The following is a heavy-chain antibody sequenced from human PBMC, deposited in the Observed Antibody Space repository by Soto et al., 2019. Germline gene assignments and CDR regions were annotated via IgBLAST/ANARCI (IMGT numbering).Heavy chain of an antibody. CDR2: VYQSGST. CDR1: GYSISSGGYS. J-gene: IGHJ4*02. Sequence: QLQLQESGSGLVKPSQTLSLTCAVSGYSISSGGYSWSWIRQPPGEGLEWIGYVYQSGSTYYNPSLESRVTISVDRAKNQFSLKVTSVTAADTAVYYWARGARGQFDSWGQGTLVTVSS. D-gene: IGHD3-16*01. CDR3: ARGARGQFDS. V-gene: IGHV4-30-2*01.